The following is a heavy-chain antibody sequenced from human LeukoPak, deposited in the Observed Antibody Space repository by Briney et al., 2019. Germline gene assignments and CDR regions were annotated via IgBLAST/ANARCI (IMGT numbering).Heavy chain of an antibody. V-gene: IGHV3-43D*03. CDR2: ISWDGGST. CDR3: AKGALYYYYMDV. Sequence: GGSLRLSCAASGFTFSSYGMHWVRQAPGKGLEWVSLISWDGGSTYYADSVKGRFTISRDNSKNSLYLQMNSLRAEDTALYYCAKGALYYYYMDVWGKGTTVTVSS. CDR1: GFTFSSYG. J-gene: IGHJ6*03.